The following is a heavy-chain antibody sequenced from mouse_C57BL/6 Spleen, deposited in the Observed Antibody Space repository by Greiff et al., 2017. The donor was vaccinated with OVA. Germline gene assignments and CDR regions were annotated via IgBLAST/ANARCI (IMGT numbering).Heavy chain of an antibody. J-gene: IGHJ2*01. CDR2: INPGSGGT. V-gene: IGHV1-54*01. D-gene: IGHD4-1*01. CDR1: GYAFTNYL. Sequence: VKLMESGAELVRPGTSVKVSCKASGYAFTNYLIEWVKQRPGQGLEWIGVINPGSGGTNYNENFKGKATLTADKSSSTAYMQLSSLTSEDSAVYFCARELGPFDYWGQGTTLTVSS. CDR3: ARELGPFDY.